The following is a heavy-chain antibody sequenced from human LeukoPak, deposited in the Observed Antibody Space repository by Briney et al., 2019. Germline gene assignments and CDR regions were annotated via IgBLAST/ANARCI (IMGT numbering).Heavy chain of an antibody. CDR1: GYSFITYW. CDR3: AGTGYCSSTSCYSWFDP. CDR2: IDPSDSYT. J-gene: IGHJ5*02. V-gene: IGHV5-10-1*01. D-gene: IGHD2-2*01. Sequence: GESLKISCKGSGYSFITYWINWVRQMPGKGLEWMGRIDPSDSYTNYSPSFQGHVTISADKSISTAYLQWSSLKASDTAMCYCAGTGYCSSTSCYSWFDPWGQGTLVTVSS.